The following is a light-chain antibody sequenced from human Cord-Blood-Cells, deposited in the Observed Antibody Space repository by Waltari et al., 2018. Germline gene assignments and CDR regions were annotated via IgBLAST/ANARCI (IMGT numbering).Light chain of an antibody. V-gene: IGLV3-25*03. CDR1: ALPKQN. CDR3: QSADSSGTYVV. Sequence: SSELTQPPSVSVSPGQTARITCPGDALPKQNAYWYQQKPGQAPVLVIYKDSERPSGIPERFSGSSSGTTVTLTISGVQAEDEADYYCQSADSSGTYVVFGGGTKLTVL. J-gene: IGLJ2*01. CDR2: KDS.